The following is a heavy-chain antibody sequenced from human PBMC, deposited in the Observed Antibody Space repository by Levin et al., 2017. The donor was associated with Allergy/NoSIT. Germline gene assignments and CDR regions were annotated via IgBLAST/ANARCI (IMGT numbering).Heavy chain of an antibody. CDR2: IYHSGST. D-gene: IGHD6-19*01. V-gene: IGHV4-4*02. Sequence: SETLSLTCAVSGGSISSSNWWSWVRQPPGKGLEWIGEIYHSGSTNYNPSLKSRVTISVDKSKNQFSLKLSSVTAADTAVYYCARTSSSGWYVWFDPWGQGTLVTVSS. CDR3: ARTSSSGWYVWFDP. CDR1: GGSISSSNW. J-gene: IGHJ5*02.